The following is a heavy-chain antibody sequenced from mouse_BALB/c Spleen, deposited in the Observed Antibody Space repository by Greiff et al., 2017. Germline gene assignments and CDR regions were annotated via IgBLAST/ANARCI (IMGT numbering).Heavy chain of an antibody. V-gene: IGHV5-4*02. CDR2: ISDGGSYT. CDR1: GFTFSDYY. J-gene: IGHJ4*01. Sequence: EVHLVESGGGLVKPGGSLKLSCAASGFTFSDYYMYWVRQTPEKRLAWVATISDGGSYTYYPDSVKGRFTISRDNAKNNLYLQMSSLKSEDTTMYYCARSDYYGSEAMDYWGQGTSVTVSS. D-gene: IGHD1-1*01. CDR3: ARSDYYGSEAMDY.